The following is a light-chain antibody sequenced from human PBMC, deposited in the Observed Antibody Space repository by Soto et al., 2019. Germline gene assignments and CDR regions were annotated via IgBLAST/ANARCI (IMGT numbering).Light chain of an antibody. CDR3: AVWDNSLNGVA. V-gene: IGLV1-47*01. J-gene: IGLJ2*01. CDR2: RND. Sequence: QSVLTQTPSASGTPGQSVTISCSGSNSNMGRNYVYWYQQLPGTAPKLLMYRNDVRPSGVPDRFTGSKSGTSASLAISGLRSEDEADYYCAVWDNSLNGVAFGGGTKLTVL. CDR1: NSNMGRNY.